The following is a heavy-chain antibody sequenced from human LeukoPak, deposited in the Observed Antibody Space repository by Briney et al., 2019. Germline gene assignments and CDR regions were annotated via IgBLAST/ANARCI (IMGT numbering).Heavy chain of an antibody. D-gene: IGHD3-3*01. CDR3: ARDFRFLEDY. CDR1: GFTFGSYS. Sequence: GGSLGLSCAASGFTFGSYSMNWVRQAPGKGLEWVSSISSSSSYIYYADSVKGRFTISRDNAKNSLYLQMNSLRAEDTAVYYCARDFRFLEDYWGQGTLVTVSS. V-gene: IGHV3-21*01. J-gene: IGHJ4*02. CDR2: ISSSSSYI.